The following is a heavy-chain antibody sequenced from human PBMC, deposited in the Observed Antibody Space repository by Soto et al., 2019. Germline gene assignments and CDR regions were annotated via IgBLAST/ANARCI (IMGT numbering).Heavy chain of an antibody. V-gene: IGHV1-46*03. J-gene: IGHJ3*02. D-gene: IGHD6-6*01. CDR1: GYTFTSYY. Sequence: ASVKVSCKASGYTFTSYYMHWVRQATGQGLEWMGIINPSGGSTSYAQKFQGRVTMTRDTSTSTVYMELSSLRSEDTAVYYCARGPAYSSSSLNAFDIWGQGTMVTVSS. CDR3: ARGPAYSSSSLNAFDI. CDR2: INPSGGST.